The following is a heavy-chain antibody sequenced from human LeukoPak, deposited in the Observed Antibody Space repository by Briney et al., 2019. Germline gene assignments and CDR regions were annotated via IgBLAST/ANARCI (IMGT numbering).Heavy chain of an antibody. D-gene: IGHD6-13*01. J-gene: IGHJ4*02. CDR2: INHSGST. CDR1: GGSLSGYY. CDR3: ARRRRTYSSSWYTN. V-gene: IGHV4-34*01. Sequence: PSETLSLTCAVYGGSLSGYYWSWIRQPPGKGLEWIGEINHSGSTNYNPSLKSRVTISVDTSKNQFSLKLSSVTAADTAVYYCARRRRTYSSSWYTNWGQGTLVTVSS.